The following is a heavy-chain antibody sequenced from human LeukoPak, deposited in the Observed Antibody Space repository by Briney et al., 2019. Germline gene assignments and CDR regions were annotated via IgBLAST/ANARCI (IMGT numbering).Heavy chain of an antibody. V-gene: IGHV1-8*01. D-gene: IGHD1-26*01. CDR3: ARGEYSGSYYYFAY. CDR2: MNPNTANT. J-gene: IGHJ4*02. CDR1: GDTFTSYD. Sequence: ASVKVSCKASGDTFTSYDTNWVRQAPGQGLDWMGWMNPNTANTGYAQKFQGRVTITRNTSISTSYMELNSLRSEDTAVYYCARGEYSGSYYYFAYWGQGTLVTVSS.